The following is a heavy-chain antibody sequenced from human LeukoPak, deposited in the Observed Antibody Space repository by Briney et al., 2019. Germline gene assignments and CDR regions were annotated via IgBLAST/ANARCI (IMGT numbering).Heavy chain of an antibody. CDR2: IYTGGST. Sequence: PGGSLRLSCAASGLTVSSNYMSWVRQAPGKGLEWVSVIYTGGSTYYADSVKGRFTVSRDNAKNSLYLQMNSLRGEDTAVYYCARADIVVVPADPFDYWGQGTLVTVSS. CDR1: GLTVSSNY. J-gene: IGHJ4*02. D-gene: IGHD2-15*01. V-gene: IGHV3-53*01. CDR3: ARADIVVVPADPFDY.